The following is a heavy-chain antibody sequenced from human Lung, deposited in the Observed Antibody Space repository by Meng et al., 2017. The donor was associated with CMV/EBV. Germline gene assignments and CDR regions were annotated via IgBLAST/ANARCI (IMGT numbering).Heavy chain of an antibody. V-gene: IGHV2-5*02. CDR1: GFSFSTSGVS. D-gene: IGHD2-15*01. CDR3: AHRDYCSGGTCTFDY. J-gene: IGHJ4*02. CDR2: IYWDDDK. Sequence: QITLKESGPTLVKPTQTLKLNCSFSGFSFSTSGVSVGWIRQPPGKALDWLALIYWDDDKRYSPSLKSRLTITKDTSKNQVVLTMTNMDPVDTATYYCAHRDYCSGGTCTFDYWGQGTLVTVSS.